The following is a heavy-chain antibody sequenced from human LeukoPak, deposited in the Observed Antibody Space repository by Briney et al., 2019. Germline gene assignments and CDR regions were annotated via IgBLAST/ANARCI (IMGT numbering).Heavy chain of an antibody. D-gene: IGHD3-22*01. Sequence: ASLKVSCEASGGTFSSYAISWVRQAPGQGLEWMGGIIPIFGTANYAQKFQGRVTITADESTSTAYMELSSLRSEDTAVYYCARDLGYYYDSSASTAFDYWGQGTLVTVSS. CDR3: ARDLGYYYDSSASTAFDY. CDR1: GGTFSSYA. CDR2: IIPIFGTA. V-gene: IGHV1-69*13. J-gene: IGHJ4*02.